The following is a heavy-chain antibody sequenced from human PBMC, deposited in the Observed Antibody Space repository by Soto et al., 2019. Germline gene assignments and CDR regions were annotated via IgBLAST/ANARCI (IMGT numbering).Heavy chain of an antibody. CDR1: GFTFSTSC. Sequence: GGSLRLSCAVSGFTFSTSCIHWVRQAPGKGLEWVAVILHDGRSKFYVDSVKGRFTICRDNSKNTLSLQMNSLRAEDTAVYYCAKDRGYCDSSSCYLGHPFDIWGQGTMVTVSS. CDR2: ILHDGRSK. V-gene: IGHV3-30*18. CDR3: AKDRGYCDSSSCYLGHPFDI. J-gene: IGHJ3*02. D-gene: IGHD2-2*01.